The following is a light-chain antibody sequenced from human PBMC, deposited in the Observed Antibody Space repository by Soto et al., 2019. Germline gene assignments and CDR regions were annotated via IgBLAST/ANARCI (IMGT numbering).Light chain of an antibody. V-gene: IGLV2-8*01. Sequence: QSALTQPASVSGSPGQSITISCTGTSSDVGAYDFVSWYQHSPGKAPKLVTFDVTHRPPGISDRFSGSKSGNTASLTVSGLQAEDEADYYCSSFAGSNNFPYVFGTGTKLTVL. J-gene: IGLJ1*01. CDR1: SSDVGAYDF. CDR2: DVT. CDR3: SSFAGSNNFPYV.